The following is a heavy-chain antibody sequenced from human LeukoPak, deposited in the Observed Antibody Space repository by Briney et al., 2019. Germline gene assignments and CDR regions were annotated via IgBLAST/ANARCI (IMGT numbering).Heavy chain of an antibody. Sequence: SQTLSLTCTVSGGSISSGSYYWSWIRQPAGKGLEWIGRIYTSGSTNYNPSLKSRVTISVDTSKNQFSLKLSSVTAADTAVYYCARFAPLVVPAAMNAFVIWGQGTMVTVSS. J-gene: IGHJ3*02. CDR2: IYTSGST. CDR1: GGSISSGSYY. V-gene: IGHV4-61*02. D-gene: IGHD2-2*01. CDR3: ARFAPLVVPAAMNAFVI.